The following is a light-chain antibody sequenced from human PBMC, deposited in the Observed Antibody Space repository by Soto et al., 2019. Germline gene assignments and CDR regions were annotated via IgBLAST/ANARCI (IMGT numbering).Light chain of an antibody. V-gene: IGLV2-14*03. Sequence: QSALTQPASVSGSPGQSITMSCTGTASDIGAHNYVSWYQQHPGKAPRLLIYDVTKRPSGVSIRFSGSKSGSTASLTISGVQAEDEADYYCKSHRDSNYVFGTGTKLTVL. CDR3: KSHRDSNYV. CDR2: DVT. CDR1: ASDIGAHNY. J-gene: IGLJ1*01.